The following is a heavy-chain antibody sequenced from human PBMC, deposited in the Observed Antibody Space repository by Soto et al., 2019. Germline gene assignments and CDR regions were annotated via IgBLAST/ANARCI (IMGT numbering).Heavy chain of an antibody. V-gene: IGHV1-69*13. CDR3: ARDPGYSYGYN. CDR2: IIPIFGTA. D-gene: IGHD5-18*01. CDR1: GYTFTSYA. Sequence: GASVKVSCKASGYTFTSYAMHWVRQAPGQRLEWMGGIIPIFGTANYAQKFQGRVTITADESTSTAYMELSSLRSEDTAVYYCARDPGYSYGYNWGQGTLVTSPQ. J-gene: IGHJ4*02.